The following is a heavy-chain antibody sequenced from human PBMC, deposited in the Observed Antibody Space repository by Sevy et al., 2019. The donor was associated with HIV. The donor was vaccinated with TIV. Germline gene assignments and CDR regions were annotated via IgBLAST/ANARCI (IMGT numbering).Heavy chain of an antibody. CDR3: VRAIATADSF. D-gene: IGHD6-13*01. Sequence: GGSLRLSCAASGFTFSSYSMNWVRQAPGKGLEWVSYISSSSSTIYYADSVKGRFTISRDNAKNLVFLHMNSLRAEDTALYYCVRAIATADSFWGQGILVTVSS. V-gene: IGHV3-48*01. CDR1: GFTFSSYS. J-gene: IGHJ4*02. CDR2: ISSSSSTI.